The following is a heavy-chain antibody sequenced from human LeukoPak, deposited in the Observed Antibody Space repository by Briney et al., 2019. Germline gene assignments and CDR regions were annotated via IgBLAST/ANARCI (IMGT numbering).Heavy chain of an antibody. CDR1: GFTFDDYA. Sequence: GRSLRLSCAASGFTFDDYAMHWVRQAPGKGLEWVSGISWNSGSIGYADSVKGRFTISRDNAKNSLYLQMNRLRAEDTALYYCAKDASGSSGWYYFDYWGQGTLVTVSS. D-gene: IGHD6-19*01. CDR2: ISWNSGSI. J-gene: IGHJ4*02. V-gene: IGHV3-9*01. CDR3: AKDASGSSGWYYFDY.